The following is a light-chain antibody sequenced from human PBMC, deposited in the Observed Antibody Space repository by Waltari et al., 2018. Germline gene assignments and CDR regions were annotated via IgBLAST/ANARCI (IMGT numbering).Light chain of an antibody. CDR2: DAS. Sequence: DIQMTQSPSTLSASVGDRVTITCRASQSISSWLAWYQQKPGKAPKLLINDASSLESGVPSRCSGSGSGTEFTLTISSLQPDDFATYYCQQYNSYGTFGQGTKVEIK. V-gene: IGKV1-5*01. CDR3: QQYNSYGT. J-gene: IGKJ1*01. CDR1: QSISSW.